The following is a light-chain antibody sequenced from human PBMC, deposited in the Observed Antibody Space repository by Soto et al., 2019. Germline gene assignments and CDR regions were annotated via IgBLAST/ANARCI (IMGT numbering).Light chain of an antibody. J-gene: IGLJ3*02. V-gene: IGLV2-8*02. CDR2: QVS. Sequence: QSALTQPPSASRSPGQSVTISCTGTSGDIGTYDYVSWYQQHPGKAPKLMIYQVSQRPSGVPDRFSGSKSGSTASLTVSGPQAEDEAYYYCNSYAGSNNVVFGGGTKLTVL. CDR3: NSYAGSNNVV. CDR1: SGDIGTYDY.